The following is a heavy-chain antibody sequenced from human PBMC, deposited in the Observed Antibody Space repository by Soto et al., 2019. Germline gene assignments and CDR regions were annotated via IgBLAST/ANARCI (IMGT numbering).Heavy chain of an antibody. CDR1: GFRFWTYS. CDR2: ISGNGGNT. D-gene: IGHD1-26*01. J-gene: IGHJ5*02. CDR3: AKDRMGASGWFDP. Sequence: EVKLLESGGGLVQPGESLRLSCAASGFRFWTYSMSWVRQAPGKGLEWVSGISGNGGNTYYADSVKGRFTISRDTSKNTLYLQMNSLRVDDTAVYYCAKDRMGASGWFDPWGQGTLVTVSS. V-gene: IGHV3-23*01.